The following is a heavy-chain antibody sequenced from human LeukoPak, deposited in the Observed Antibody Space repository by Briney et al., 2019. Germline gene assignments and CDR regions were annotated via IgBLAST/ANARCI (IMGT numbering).Heavy chain of an antibody. J-gene: IGHJ6*03. D-gene: IGHD1-20*01. V-gene: IGHV1-46*01. CDR1: GYTFTSYY. Sequence: ASVKVSCKASGYTFTSYYMHWVRQAPGQGLEWMGIINPSGGSTSYAQKFQGRVTMTRNTSISTAYMELSSLRSEDTAVYYCAREFNWNEPSYYYMDVWGKGTTVTVSS. CDR2: INPSGGST. CDR3: AREFNWNEPSYYYMDV.